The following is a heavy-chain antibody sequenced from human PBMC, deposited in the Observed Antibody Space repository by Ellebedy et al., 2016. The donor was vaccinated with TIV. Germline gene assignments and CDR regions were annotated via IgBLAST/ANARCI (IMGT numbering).Heavy chain of an antibody. V-gene: IGHV3-30*18. CDR3: AKPADPNPGYSASWATYFDY. Sequence: GGSLRLSXAASGFTFRRYGMHWVRQAPGKGLEWVACISSDGSRRNYADSVKDRFTISRDNSKNTLFLHMNILRTEDTAVYYCAKPADPNPGYSASWATYFDYWGQGTLVTVSS. CDR1: GFTFRRYG. D-gene: IGHD6-13*01. CDR2: ISSDGSRR. J-gene: IGHJ4*02.